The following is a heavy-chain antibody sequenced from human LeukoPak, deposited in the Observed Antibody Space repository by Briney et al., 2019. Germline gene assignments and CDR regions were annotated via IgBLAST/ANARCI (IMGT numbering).Heavy chain of an antibody. CDR2: ISSSSSYI. CDR3: AKRRGRNTGPFDS. CDR1: GFTFSSYS. V-gene: IGHV3-21*04. D-gene: IGHD5-18*01. J-gene: IGHJ5*01. Sequence: GGSLRLSCAASGFTFSSYSMNWVRQAPGKGLEWVSSISSSSSYIYYADSVKGRFTISRDNAKNSLYLQMNSLRAEDTAVYYCAKRRGRNTGPFDSWGQGTLVNVSP.